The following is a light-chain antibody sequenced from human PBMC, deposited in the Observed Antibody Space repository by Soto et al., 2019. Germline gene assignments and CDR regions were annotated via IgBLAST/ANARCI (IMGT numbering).Light chain of an antibody. CDR2: GAS. CDR3: QQYNSWPPLT. J-gene: IGKJ1*01. CDR1: QTVSTN. V-gene: IGKV3-15*01. Sequence: EIVMTQSPDTLSVSPGDRATLSCRASQTVSTNLAWYQQKPGQAPRLLIYGASTRATGVPDRFSGSGSRTEFTLAFSSLRSEDFAVYYCQQYNSWPPLTFGQGTKVEIK.